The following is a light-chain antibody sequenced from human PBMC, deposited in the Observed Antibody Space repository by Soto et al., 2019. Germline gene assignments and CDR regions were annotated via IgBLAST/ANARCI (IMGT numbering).Light chain of an antibody. CDR1: SGHSSYI. Sequence: QSVLTQSSSASASLGSSVKLTCTLSSGHSSYIIAWHQQQPGKAPRYLMKLEGSGSYNKGSGVPDRFSGSSSGADRYLTISNLQFEDEADYYCETCDSNTVVFGGGTKLTVL. V-gene: IGLV4-60*02. CDR3: ETCDSNTVV. CDR2: LEGSGSY. J-gene: IGLJ2*01.